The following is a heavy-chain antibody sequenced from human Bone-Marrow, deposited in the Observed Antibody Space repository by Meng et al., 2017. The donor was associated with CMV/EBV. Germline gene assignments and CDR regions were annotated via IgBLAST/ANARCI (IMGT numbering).Heavy chain of an antibody. Sequence: GESLKISCAASGFTFSNAWMSWVRQAPGKGLEWVGRIKSKTDGGTTDYAAPVKGRFTISRDDSKNTLYLQMNSLKTEDTAVYYCTTDKLRFLEWYPYGMDVWGQGTTVTVSS. CDR2: IKSKTDGGTT. CDR3: TTDKLRFLEWYPYGMDV. V-gene: IGHV3-15*01. CDR1: GFTFSNAW. J-gene: IGHJ6*02. D-gene: IGHD3-3*01.